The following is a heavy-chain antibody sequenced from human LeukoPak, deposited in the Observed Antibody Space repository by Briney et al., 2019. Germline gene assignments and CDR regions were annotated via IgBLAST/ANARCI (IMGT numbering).Heavy chain of an antibody. CDR3: ASTMVRGGGANAHFDY. V-gene: IGHV3-53*01. J-gene: IGHJ4*02. D-gene: IGHD3-10*01. CDR1: GFTVSSNY. Sequence: PGGSLRLSCAASGFTVSSNYMSWVRQAPGKGLEWVSVIYSGGSTYYADSVKGRFTISRDNSKNTLYLQMNSLRAEDTAVYYCASTMVRGGGANAHFDYWGQGTLVTVSS. CDR2: IYSGGST.